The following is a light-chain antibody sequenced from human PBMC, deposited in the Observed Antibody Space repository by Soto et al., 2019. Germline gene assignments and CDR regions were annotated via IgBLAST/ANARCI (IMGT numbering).Light chain of an antibody. Sequence: QSALTQPPSASGSLGRSVTISCTGTSSDVGAYDYVSWYQQHPGEAPTLIIYEVFKRPAGVPARFSGSKSGNTASLTVSWLQAADEADYYCSSYAGKKKVFGGGTKVTVL. J-gene: IGLJ3*02. CDR2: EVF. V-gene: IGLV2-8*01. CDR1: SSDVGAYDY. CDR3: SSYAGKKKV.